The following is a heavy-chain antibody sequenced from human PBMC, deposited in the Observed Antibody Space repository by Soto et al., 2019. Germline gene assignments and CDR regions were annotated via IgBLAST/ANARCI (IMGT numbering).Heavy chain of an antibody. J-gene: IGHJ4*02. CDR2: IHAYNGDT. Sequence: QVQLVQSGAEVKKPGASVKVSCKASGYTFSSYRISWVRQAPGQGPEWMGWIHAYNGDTKYAQKFQDRLIMTTDTSTSTAYMELRSLTSDDTAVYYCARAHYGDDDYWGQGTLVTVSS. CDR1: GYTFSSYR. V-gene: IGHV1-18*01. CDR3: ARAHYGDDDY. D-gene: IGHD4-17*01.